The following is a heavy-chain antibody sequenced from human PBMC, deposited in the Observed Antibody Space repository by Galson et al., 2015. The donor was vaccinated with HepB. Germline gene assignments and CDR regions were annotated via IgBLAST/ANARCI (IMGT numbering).Heavy chain of an antibody. CDR2: IIPIFGTP. Sequence: SVKVSCKATGGTFSTYGVTWVRQAPGQGLEWMGGIIPIFGTPNYAPKFQGRVTITADESTTTVYMELSSLRSDDTAVYYCARPDTVVQGLPEPYYYYYYMDVWGKGTTVTVSS. D-gene: IGHD3-10*01. CDR1: GGTFSTYG. V-gene: IGHV1-69*13. CDR3: ARPDTVVQGLPEPYYYYYYMDV. J-gene: IGHJ6*03.